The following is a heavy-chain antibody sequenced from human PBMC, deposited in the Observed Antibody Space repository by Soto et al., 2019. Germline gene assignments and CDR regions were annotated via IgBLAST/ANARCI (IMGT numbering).Heavy chain of an antibody. CDR3: ARAPGFTFDY. CDR2: IYYSGST. D-gene: IGHD2-15*01. V-gene: IGHV4-39*01. CDR1: GGSINNSDYY. Sequence: PSETLSLTCTVSGGSINNSDYYWGWIRQPPGKGLQWIGNIYYSGSTYYNPSLESRVAIFVDTSKNQFSLSLYSVTAADTAVYYCARAPGFTFDYWGQGILVTVSS. J-gene: IGHJ4*02.